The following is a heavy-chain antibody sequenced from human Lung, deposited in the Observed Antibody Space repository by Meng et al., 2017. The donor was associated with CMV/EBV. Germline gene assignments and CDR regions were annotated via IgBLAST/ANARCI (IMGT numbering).Heavy chain of an antibody. Sequence: SXXVSXKASGGTFSSYTISWVRQAPGQGLEWMGGIIPILGIADYAQNFQGRVTITADKSTSTAYMDLSSLRSEDTAVYYCARVKDYGSGSYSPGGTFDIWXQGTXVTVSS. J-gene: IGHJ3*02. CDR1: GGTFSSYT. D-gene: IGHD3-10*01. CDR3: ARVKDYGSGSYSPGGTFDI. CDR2: IIPILGIA. V-gene: IGHV1-69*10.